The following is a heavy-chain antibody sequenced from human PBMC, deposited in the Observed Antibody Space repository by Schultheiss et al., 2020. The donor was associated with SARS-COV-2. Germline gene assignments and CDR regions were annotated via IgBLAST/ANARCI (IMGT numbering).Heavy chain of an antibody. CDR1: GFTFSSYA. CDR2: ISGSGGST. J-gene: IGHJ4*02. CDR3: AKPRIGYCSGGSCPAAFDY. V-gene: IGHV3-23*01. Sequence: GESLKISCAASGFTFSSYAMSWVRQAPGKGLEWVSAISGSGGSTYYADSVKGRFTISRDNSKNTLYLQMNSLRAEDTAVYYCAKPRIGYCSGGSCPAAFDYWGQGTLVTVS. D-gene: IGHD2-15*01.